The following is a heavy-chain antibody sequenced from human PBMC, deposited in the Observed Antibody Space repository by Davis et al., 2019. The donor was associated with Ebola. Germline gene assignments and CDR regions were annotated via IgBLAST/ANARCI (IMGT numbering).Heavy chain of an antibody. J-gene: IGHJ6*02. Sequence: GESLKISCAASGFTFSDYWMHWVRQAPGKGLEWVAVISYDGSNKYYADSVKGRFTISRGNSKNTLYLQMNSLRAEDTAVYYCAKALGYSSSSHYYYGMDVWGQGTTVTVSS. CDR2: ISYDGSNK. V-gene: IGHV3-30*18. CDR3: AKALGYSSSSHYYYGMDV. D-gene: IGHD6-6*01. CDR1: GFTFSDYW.